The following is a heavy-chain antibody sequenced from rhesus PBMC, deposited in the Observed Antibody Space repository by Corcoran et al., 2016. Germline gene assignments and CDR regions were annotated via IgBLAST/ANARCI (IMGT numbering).Heavy chain of an antibody. CDR3: ARAPYDSGYYKIYYGLDS. Sequence: QVQLQESGPGLVKPSETLSLTCAVSGASISSYWLNWFRPPPAKGLVGIGEINGNSGSTNYNPSLKSRVTISKDASKNQFSLKLSSVTAADTAVYYCARAPYDSGYYKIYYGLDSWGQGVVVTVSS. J-gene: IGHJ6*01. D-gene: IGHD3-28*01. CDR2: INGNSGST. CDR1: GASISSYW. V-gene: IGHV4-80*01.